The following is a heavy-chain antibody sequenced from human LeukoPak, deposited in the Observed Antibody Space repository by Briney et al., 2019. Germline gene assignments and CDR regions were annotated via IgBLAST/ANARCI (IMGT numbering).Heavy chain of an antibody. CDR3: ARHSRITSGWFNWFDP. J-gene: IGHJ5*02. CDR2: IYYSGST. CDR1: GXSISSSSYY. D-gene: IGHD6-19*01. V-gene: IGHV4-39*01. Sequence: SETLSLTCTVSGXSISSSSYYWGWIRRPPGRGLEWIGSIYYSGSTYYNPSLKSRVTISVDTSKNQFSLKLSSVTAADTAVYYCARHSRITSGWFNWFDPWGQGTLVTVSS.